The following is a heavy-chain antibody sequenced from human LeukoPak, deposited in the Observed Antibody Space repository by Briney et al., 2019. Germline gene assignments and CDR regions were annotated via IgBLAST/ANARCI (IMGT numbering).Heavy chain of an antibody. D-gene: IGHD5-18*01. Sequence: QPGGSLRLSCAASGFTFSSYVMNWVRQAPGKGLEWVSYIGNSGSPIYYADSVKGRFTISRDNAKNSLYLQMNSLRAEDTAVYYCARDPEYSYDYYFDYRGQGTLVTVSS. CDR3: ARDPEYSYDYYFDY. J-gene: IGHJ4*02. CDR2: IGNSGSPI. V-gene: IGHV3-48*03. CDR1: GFTFSSYV.